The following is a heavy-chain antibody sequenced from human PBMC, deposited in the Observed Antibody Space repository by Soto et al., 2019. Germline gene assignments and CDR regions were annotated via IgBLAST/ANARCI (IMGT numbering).Heavy chain of an antibody. CDR2: ISGSGGST. V-gene: IGHV3-23*01. D-gene: IGHD2-8*01. J-gene: IGHJ4*02. CDR3: AKDYCTNGVCYPQYYFDY. CDR1: GFTFSNYA. Sequence: EVQLLESGGGLVQPGWSLRLSCAASGFTFSNYAMTWVRQAPGKGLEWVAVISGSGGSTYYADSVKGRFTISRDNSKNTLYLKMNMLRAEGTGVYYCAKDYCTNGVCYPQYYFDYWGQGSLVTVSS.